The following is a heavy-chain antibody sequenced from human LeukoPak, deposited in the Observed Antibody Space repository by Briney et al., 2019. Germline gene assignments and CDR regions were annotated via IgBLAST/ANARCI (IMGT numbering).Heavy chain of an antibody. J-gene: IGHJ4*02. CDR2: ISSSGSTI. CDR1: GFTFSSYE. V-gene: IGHV3-48*03. D-gene: IGHD3-22*01. Sequence: GGSLRLSCAASGFTFSSYEMNWVRQAPGKGLEWVSYISSSGSTIYYADSVKGRFTISRDNAKNSLYLQMNSLRAEDTAVYYFANDYYYDSSLDYWGQGTLVTVSS. CDR3: ANDYYYDSSLDY.